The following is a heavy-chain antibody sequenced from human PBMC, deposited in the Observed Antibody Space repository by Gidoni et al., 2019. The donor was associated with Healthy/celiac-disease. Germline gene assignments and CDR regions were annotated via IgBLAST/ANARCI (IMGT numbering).Heavy chain of an antibody. J-gene: IGHJ5*02. Sequence: QVQLQESGPGLVKPSQTLSLTCTVSGGSISSGSYYWSWIRQPAGKGLEWIGRIYTSGSTNYNPSLKSRVTISVDTSKNQFSLKLSSVTAADTAVYYCASEDSSGWYGIDPWGQGTLVTVSS. CDR2: IYTSGST. CDR1: GGSISSGSYY. CDR3: ASEDSSGWYGIDP. D-gene: IGHD6-19*01. V-gene: IGHV4-61*02.